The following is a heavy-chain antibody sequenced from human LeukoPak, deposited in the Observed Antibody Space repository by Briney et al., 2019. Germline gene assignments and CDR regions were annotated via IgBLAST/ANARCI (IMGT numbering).Heavy chain of an antibody. Sequence: SQTLSLTCAISGDSVSSNTAAWNCISQAPSIDLEWQGRTYYRSKWYNNYAVSVISRISIKPDTSKYQFTQQLKSVTPEDTAVYYCAREQTGDQNFDYWGQGTLVTVSS. D-gene: IGHD7-27*01. CDR3: AREQTGDQNFDY. CDR2: TYYRSKWYN. CDR1: GDSVSSNTAA. V-gene: IGHV6-1*01. J-gene: IGHJ4*02.